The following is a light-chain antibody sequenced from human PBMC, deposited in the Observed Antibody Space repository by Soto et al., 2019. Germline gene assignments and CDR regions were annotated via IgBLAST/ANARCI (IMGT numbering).Light chain of an antibody. CDR3: SSYAGSNNLV. CDR1: SSDVGGYNY. V-gene: IGLV2-8*01. CDR2: EDR. J-gene: IGLJ2*01. Sequence: QSALTQPPSASGSPGQSVTISCTGTSSDVGGYNYVSWYQQHPGKAPKLMIYEDRKRPSGVPDRFSGSKSGNTASLTVSGLQAEDEADYSCSSYAGSNNLVFGGGTKLTVL.